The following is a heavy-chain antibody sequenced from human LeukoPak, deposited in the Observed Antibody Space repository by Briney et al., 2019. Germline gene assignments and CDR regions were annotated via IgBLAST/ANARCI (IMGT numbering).Heavy chain of an antibody. V-gene: IGHV4-34*01. CDR2: INHSGST. Sequence: SETLSLTCAVYGGSFSGYYWSWLRQPPGKGLEWIGEINHSGSTNYNPSLKSRVTISVDTSKNQFSLKLSSVTAADTAVYYCARGGSYCSSTSCPYKHDAFDIWGQGTMVTVSS. CDR3: ARGGSYCSSTSCPYKHDAFDI. D-gene: IGHD2-2*01. J-gene: IGHJ3*02. CDR1: GGSFSGYY.